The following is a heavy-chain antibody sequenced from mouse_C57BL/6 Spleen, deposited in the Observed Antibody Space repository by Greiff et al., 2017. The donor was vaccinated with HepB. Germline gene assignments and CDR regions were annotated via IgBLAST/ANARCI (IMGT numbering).Heavy chain of an antibody. CDR2: ISYDGSN. V-gene: IGHV3-6*01. CDR1: GYSITSGYY. J-gene: IGHJ2*01. D-gene: IGHD2-4*01. Sequence: VQLQESGPGLVKPSQSLSLTCSVTGYSITSGYYWNWIRQFPGNKLEWMGYISYDGSNNYNPSLKNRISITRDTSKNQFFLKLNSVTTEDTATYYCARGPRYDYDGYYFDYWGQGTTLTVSS. CDR3: ARGPRYDYDGYYFDY.